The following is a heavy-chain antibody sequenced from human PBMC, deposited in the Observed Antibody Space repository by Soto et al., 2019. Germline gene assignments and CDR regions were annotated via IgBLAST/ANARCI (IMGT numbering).Heavy chain of an antibody. V-gene: IGHV1-2*02. J-gene: IGHJ3*02. D-gene: IGHD1-20*01. CDR2: INPNSGGT. CDR1: GYTFTGYY. Sequence: ASVKVSCKASGYTFTGYYIHWVRQAPGQGLEWMGWINPNSGGTNYAQKFQGRVTMTRDTSISTAYMELSRLRSDDTAVYYCARLITGTTTFDIWGQGTMVTVSS. CDR3: ARLITGTTTFDI.